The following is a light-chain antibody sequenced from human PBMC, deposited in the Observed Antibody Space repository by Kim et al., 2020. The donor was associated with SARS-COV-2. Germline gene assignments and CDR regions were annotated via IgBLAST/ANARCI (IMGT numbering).Light chain of an antibody. CDR2: GAS. Sequence: AAVGDRVTITCRASQGINNYLAWYQQKPGKVPKLLIYGASALHSGVPSRFSGSGSGTDFTLTISSLQPEDVATYYCQKYNSAPWTFGQGTKVDIK. V-gene: IGKV1-27*01. J-gene: IGKJ1*01. CDR3: QKYNSAPWT. CDR1: QGINNY.